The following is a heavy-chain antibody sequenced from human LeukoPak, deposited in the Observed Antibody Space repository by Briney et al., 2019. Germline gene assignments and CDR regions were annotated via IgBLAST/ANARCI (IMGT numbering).Heavy chain of an antibody. CDR1: GFTFSSYE. CDR2: ISSSGSTI. V-gene: IGHV3-48*03. Sequence: GGSLRLSCAASGFTFSSYEMNWVRQAPGKGLEWVSYISSSGSTIYYADSVKGRFTISRDNAKNSLYLQMNSLRAEDTAVYYCARADRMETSDAFDIWGQGTMVTVSS. J-gene: IGHJ3*02. D-gene: IGHD1-1*01. CDR3: ARADRMETSDAFDI.